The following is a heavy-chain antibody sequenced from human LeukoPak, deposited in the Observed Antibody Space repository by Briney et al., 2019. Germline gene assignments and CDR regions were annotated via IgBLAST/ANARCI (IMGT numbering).Heavy chain of an antibody. CDR2: IYYSGST. V-gene: IGHV4-59*08. CDR3: ASPQGP. Sequence: SETLSLTCTVSGGSIFSYYWNWIRQPPGKGLEWIGYIYYSGSTNYNPSLKSRVTISVDTSKNQFSLKLSSVTAADTAVYYCASPQGPWGQGTLVTVSS. CDR1: GGSIFSYY. J-gene: IGHJ5*02.